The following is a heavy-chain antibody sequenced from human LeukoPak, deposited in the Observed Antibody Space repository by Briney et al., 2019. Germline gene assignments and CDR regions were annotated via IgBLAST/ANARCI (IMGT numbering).Heavy chain of an antibody. D-gene: IGHD3-10*01. Sequence: PSETLSLTCTVSGGSISSYYWSWIRQPPGKGLEWIGYIYYSGSTNYSPSLKSRVTISVDTSKNQFSLKLSSVTAADTAVYYCARDLTMVRGVIYHWFDPWGQGTLVTVSS. CDR3: ARDLTMVRGVIYHWFDP. CDR1: GGSISSYY. V-gene: IGHV4-59*01. CDR2: IYYSGST. J-gene: IGHJ5*02.